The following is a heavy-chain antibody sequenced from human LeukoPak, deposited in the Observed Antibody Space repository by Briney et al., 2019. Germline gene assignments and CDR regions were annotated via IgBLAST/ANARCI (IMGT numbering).Heavy chain of an antibody. V-gene: IGHV3-30*04. CDR2: ISYDGSNK. D-gene: IGHD3-10*01. CDR3: ARDPVPVRGLNGGYFDY. J-gene: IGHJ4*02. Sequence: LRLSCAASGFTFSSYAMHWVRQAPGKGLEWVAVISYDGSNKYYADSVKGRFTISRDNSKNMVYLQMNSLRAEDTAVYYCARDPVPVRGLNGGYFDYWGRGTLVTVSS. CDR1: GFTFSSYA.